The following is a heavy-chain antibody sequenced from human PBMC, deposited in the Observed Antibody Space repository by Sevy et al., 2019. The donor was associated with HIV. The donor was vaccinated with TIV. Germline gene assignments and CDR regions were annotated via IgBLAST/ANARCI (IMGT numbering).Heavy chain of an antibody. CDR3: SKGAGGCSSTRSWRLAEFFQH. CDR2: ISWNSDNI. D-gene: IGHD2-2*01. Sequence: GGSLRLSCAASGFTFDDYAMHWVRQAPGKGLEWVSGISWNSDNIGYGDSVKGRFTISRDNAKNSLYLQMNSLTAEDTALYYCSKGAGGCSSTRSWRLAEFFQHWGQGTLVTVSS. J-gene: IGHJ1*01. CDR1: GFTFDDYA. V-gene: IGHV3-9*01.